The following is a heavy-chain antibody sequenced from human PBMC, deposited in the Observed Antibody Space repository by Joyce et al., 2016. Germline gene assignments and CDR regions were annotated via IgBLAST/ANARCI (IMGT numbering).Heavy chain of an antibody. Sequence: EVQLVESGGGLVQPGGSLRLSCAASGFTLRNYWMAWIRQAPGKGLQWVDKIKYDGSEKFYVDSVKGRFTISRENAKNSVYLQMDSLRAEDTAVYYCAREASGYDFGRDWGQGTLVTVSP. D-gene: IGHD5-12*01. V-gene: IGHV3-7*03. J-gene: IGHJ1*01. CDR1: GFTLRNYW. CDR2: IKYDGSEK. CDR3: AREASGYDFGRD.